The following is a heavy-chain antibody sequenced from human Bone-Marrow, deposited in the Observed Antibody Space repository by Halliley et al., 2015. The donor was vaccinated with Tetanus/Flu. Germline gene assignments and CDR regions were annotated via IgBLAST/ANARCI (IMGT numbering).Heavy chain of an antibody. CDR3: ASRSGWYFSY. V-gene: IGHV4-34*01. CDR2: INHRGSP. Sequence: RGREWIGEINHRGSPNYNPSLKSRVPISVDPSKTHFSLKLSSVTAADTAVYYCASRSGWYFSYWGQGTLVTVSS. D-gene: IGHD6-19*01. J-gene: IGHJ4*02.